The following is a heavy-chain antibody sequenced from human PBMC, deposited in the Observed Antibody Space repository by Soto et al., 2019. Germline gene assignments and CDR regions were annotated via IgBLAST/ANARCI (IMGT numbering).Heavy chain of an antibody. Sequence: ASVKVSCKASGDTFSGYTINWVRQAPGLGLEWMGRVIPMLSMSNYALKFQGRVTMTADRSTNTAYMELSSLRSEDTATYYCGRSYGSGSRAFDYWGQGALVTVSS. CDR3: GRSYGSGSRAFDY. J-gene: IGHJ4*02. CDR1: GDTFSGYT. V-gene: IGHV1-69*02. CDR2: VIPMLSMS. D-gene: IGHD3-10*01.